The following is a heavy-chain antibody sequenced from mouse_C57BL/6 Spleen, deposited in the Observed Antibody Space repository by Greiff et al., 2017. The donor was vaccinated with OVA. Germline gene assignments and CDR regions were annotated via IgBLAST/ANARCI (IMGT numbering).Heavy chain of an antibody. V-gene: IGHV1-82*01. Sequence: QVQLQQSGPELVKPGASVKISCKASGYAFSSSWMNWVKQRPGKGLEWIGRIYPGDGDTNYNGKFKGKATLTADKSSSTAYMQLSSLTSEDSAVYFCARNPITTVVDYAMDYWGQGTSVTVSS. CDR2: IYPGDGDT. D-gene: IGHD1-1*01. CDR1: GYAFSSSW. J-gene: IGHJ4*01. CDR3: ARNPITTVVDYAMDY.